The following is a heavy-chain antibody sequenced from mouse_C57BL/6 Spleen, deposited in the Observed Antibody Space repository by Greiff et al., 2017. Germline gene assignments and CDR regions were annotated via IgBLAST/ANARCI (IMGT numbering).Heavy chain of an antibody. V-gene: IGHV1-42*01. CDR1: GYSFTGYY. D-gene: IGHD2-4*01. CDR2: INPSTGGT. J-gene: IGHJ4*01. CDR3: ARFYYDYEYYAMDY. Sequence: DVQLQESGPELVKPGASVKISCKASGYSFTGYYMNWVKQSPEKSLEWIGEINPSTGGTTYNQKFKAKATLTVDKSSSTAYMQLKSLTSEDSAVYYCARFYYDYEYYAMDYWGQGTSVTVSS.